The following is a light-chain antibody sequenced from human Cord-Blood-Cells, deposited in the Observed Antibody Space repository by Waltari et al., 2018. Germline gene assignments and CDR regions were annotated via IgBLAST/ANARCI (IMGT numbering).Light chain of an antibody. V-gene: IGKV4-1*01. Sequence: DIVMTQSPDSLAVYLRERATINCKSSQSVLYSSNNKNYLAWYQQKPGQPPKLLIYWASTRESGVPDRFSGSGSGTDFTLTISSLQAEDVAVYYGQQYYSTPPYTFGQGTKLEIK. CDR1: QSVLYSSNNKNY. CDR3: QQYYSTPPYT. J-gene: IGKJ2*01. CDR2: WAS.